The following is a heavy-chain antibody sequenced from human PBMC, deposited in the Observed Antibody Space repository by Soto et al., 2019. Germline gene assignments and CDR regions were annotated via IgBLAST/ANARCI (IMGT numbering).Heavy chain of an antibody. D-gene: IGHD6-13*01. Sequence: QLQLQESGPGLVKPSGTLSLTCTVSGGSISSSSYYWGWIRQPPGKGLERIGSIYYSWSTYYIPSLKSRVTMSVDTSKNTFSLRLSYGIAADAAVYYCARRGSRSWFLPIPPQRGYYFCYMDVWGKGATVTVSS. V-gene: IGHV4-39*01. CDR2: IYYSWST. CDR3: ARRGSRSWFLPIPPQRGYYFCYMDV. J-gene: IGHJ6*03. CDR1: GGSISSSSYY.